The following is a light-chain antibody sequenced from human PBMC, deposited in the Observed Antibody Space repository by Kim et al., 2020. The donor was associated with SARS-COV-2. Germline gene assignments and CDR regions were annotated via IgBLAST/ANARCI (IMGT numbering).Light chain of an antibody. CDR1: QSVSSNY. V-gene: IGKV3-20*01. CDR2: GAS. CDR3: QQYGTSPRT. J-gene: IGKJ1*01. Sequence: EIVLTQSPGTLSLSPGERATLSCRASQSVSSNYLAWYQHKPGQAPRLLIYGASSRATGIPDRFSGSGSGTDFTLTISRLEPEDVAVYYCQQYGTSPRTFGQGTKVDIK.